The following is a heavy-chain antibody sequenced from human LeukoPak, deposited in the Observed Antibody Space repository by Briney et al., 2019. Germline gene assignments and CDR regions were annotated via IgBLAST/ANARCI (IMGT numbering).Heavy chain of an antibody. CDR3: ARCPESSGYYYELDS. V-gene: IGHV3-30*03. D-gene: IGHD3-22*01. J-gene: IGHJ4*02. Sequence: GGSLRLSCAASGFTFSLYGMHWVRQVPGKGLEWVAVISYHGNNEYYADSVKGRFTISRDNSKNTLYLQMNSLTAEDTAVYYCARCPESSGYYYELDSWGQGTLVTVSS. CDR1: GFTFSLYG. CDR2: ISYHGNNE.